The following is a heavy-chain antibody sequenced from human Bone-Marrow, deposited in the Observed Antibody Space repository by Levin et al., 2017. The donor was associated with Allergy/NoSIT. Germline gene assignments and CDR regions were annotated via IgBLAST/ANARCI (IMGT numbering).Heavy chain of an antibody. CDR1: GFTFSSYA. D-gene: IGHD3-10*01. J-gene: IGHJ5*02. CDR3: AKGSLYYYGSGSYYTT. CDR2: ISGSGGST. V-gene: IGHV3-23*01. Sequence: GESLKISCAASGFTFSSYAMSWVRQAPGKGLEWVSAISGSGGSTYYADSVKGRFTISRDNSKNTLYLQMNSLRAEDTAVYYCAKGSLYYYGSGSYYTTWGQGTLVTVSS.